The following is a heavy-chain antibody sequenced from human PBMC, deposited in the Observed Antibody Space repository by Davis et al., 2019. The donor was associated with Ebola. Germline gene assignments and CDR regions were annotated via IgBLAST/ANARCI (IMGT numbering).Heavy chain of an antibody. J-gene: IGHJ4*02. CDR1: GFTLSSYS. CDR3: ARGPPGRIVVGVAATDPVGYFDY. D-gene: IGHD2-15*01. Sequence: GESLKISCAASGFTLSSYSMNWVRQAPGKGLEWVSYISSSSSTIYYADSVKGRFTISRDNAKNSLYLQMNSLRDEDTAVYYCARGPPGRIVVGVAATDPVGYFDYWGQGTLVTVSS. CDR2: ISSSSSTI. V-gene: IGHV3-48*02.